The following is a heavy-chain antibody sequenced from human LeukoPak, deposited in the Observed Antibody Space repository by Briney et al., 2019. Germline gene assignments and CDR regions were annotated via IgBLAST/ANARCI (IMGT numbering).Heavy chain of an antibody. CDR2: IYYSGST. J-gene: IGHJ5*02. D-gene: IGHD2-2*01. V-gene: IGHV4-39*01. CDR3: ASRGCSSTSCHSEDWFDP. Sequence: PSETLSLTCTVSGGSISSSSYYWGWVRQPPGKGLEWIGSIYYSGSTYYNPSLKSRVTISVDTSKNQFSLKLSSVTAADTAVYYCASRGCSSTSCHSEDWFDPWGQGTLVTVSS. CDR1: GGSISSSSYY.